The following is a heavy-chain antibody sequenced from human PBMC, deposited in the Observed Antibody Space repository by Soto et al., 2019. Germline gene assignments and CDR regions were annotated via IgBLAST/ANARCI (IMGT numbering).Heavy chain of an antibody. CDR1: GYTFTSYA. Sequence: ASVKVSCKASGYTFTSYAMHWVRQAPGQRLEWMGWINAGNGNTKYSQKFQGRVTITRDTSASTAYMELSSLRSEATAVYYCARGGGPLMVYAIDNWFDPWGQGTLVTVSS. V-gene: IGHV1-3*01. D-gene: IGHD2-8*01. CDR3: ARGGGPLMVYAIDNWFDP. J-gene: IGHJ5*02. CDR2: INAGNGNT.